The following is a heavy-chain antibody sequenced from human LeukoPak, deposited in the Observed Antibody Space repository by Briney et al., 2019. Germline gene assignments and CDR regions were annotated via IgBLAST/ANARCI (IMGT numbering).Heavy chain of an antibody. CDR3: ARAGVTNQLGQTYWYFDL. Sequence: GGSLRLSCAAFGFTFSSYAMSWVRQAPGKGLEWVAKIQKDGSEAYYADSMEGRFTISRDNAENSLYLQMHSLRAEDTAVYSCARAGVTNQLGQTYWYFDLWGRGTLVTVSS. D-gene: IGHD7-27*01. CDR2: IQKDGSEA. CDR1: GFTFSSYA. V-gene: IGHV3-7*01. J-gene: IGHJ2*01.